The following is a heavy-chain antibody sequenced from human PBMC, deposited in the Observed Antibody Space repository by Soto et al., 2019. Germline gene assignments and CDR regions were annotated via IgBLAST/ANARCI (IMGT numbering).Heavy chain of an antibody. CDR2: IYYSGST. D-gene: IGHD3-10*01. CDR1: GGSISSYY. V-gene: IGHV4-59*01. J-gene: IGHJ4*02. Sequence: SETLSLTCTVSGGSISSYYWSWIRQPPGKGLEWIGYIYYSGSTNYNPSLKSRVTISVDTSKNQFSLKLSSVTAADTAVYYCARGRGSGSWVLFDYWGQGTLVTVSS. CDR3: ARGRGSGSWVLFDY.